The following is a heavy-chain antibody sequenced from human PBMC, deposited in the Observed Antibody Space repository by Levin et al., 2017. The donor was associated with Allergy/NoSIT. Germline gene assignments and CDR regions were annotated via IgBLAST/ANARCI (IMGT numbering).Heavy chain of an antibody. CDR1: GGTFSSYA. V-gene: IGHV1-69*13. CDR2: IIPIFGTA. Sequence: SVKVSCKASGGTFSSYAISWVRQAPGQGLEWMGGIIPIFGTANYAQKFQGRVTITADESTSTAYMELSSLRSEDTAVYYCARAGTILMPQYYYMDVWGKGTTVTVSS. D-gene: IGHD3-3*01. CDR3: ARAGTILMPQYYYMDV. J-gene: IGHJ6*03.